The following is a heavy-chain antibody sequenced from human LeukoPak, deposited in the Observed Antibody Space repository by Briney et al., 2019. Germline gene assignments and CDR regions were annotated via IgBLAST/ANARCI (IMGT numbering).Heavy chain of an antibody. V-gene: IGHV3-7*01. CDR1: GFTFSKYL. CDR2: IKQDGSEK. Sequence: GGSLRLSCAASGFTFSKYLMSWVRQAPGKGLEWVANIKQDGSEKYYVDSVKGRFTVSRDNAKNSLYLQMNSLRGEDTAVYYCAREDYGPDYWGQGTLVTVSS. D-gene: IGHD3-16*01. J-gene: IGHJ4*02. CDR3: AREDYGPDY.